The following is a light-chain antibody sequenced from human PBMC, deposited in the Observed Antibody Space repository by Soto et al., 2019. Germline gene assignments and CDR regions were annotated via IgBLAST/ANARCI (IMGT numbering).Light chain of an antibody. Sequence: IQMTQSPSTLSASVGDRVTITCRASQSVSDWLAWYQQKPGNPPKLLIYDTSRLESAVPSRFSGSGSGTEFSLTISRLQPEDFATYYCQQYDTNPKTFGQGTKVDNK. CDR2: DTS. CDR1: QSVSDW. V-gene: IGKV1-5*01. CDR3: QQYDTNPKT. J-gene: IGKJ1*01.